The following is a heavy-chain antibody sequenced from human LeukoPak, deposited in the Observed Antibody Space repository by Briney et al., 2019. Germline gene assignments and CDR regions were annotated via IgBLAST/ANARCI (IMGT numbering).Heavy chain of an antibody. D-gene: IGHD3-3*01. CDR3: ATVTIFGVVSDAFDI. CDR1: GYTLTELS. V-gene: IGHV1-24*01. J-gene: IGHJ3*02. CDR2: FDPEDGET. Sequence: ASVKVSCKVSGYTLTELSMHWVRQAPGKGLEWMGGFDPEDGETIYAQKFQGRVTMTEDTSTDTAYMELSSLRSEDTAVYYCATVTIFGVVSDAFDIWGQGTVVTVSS.